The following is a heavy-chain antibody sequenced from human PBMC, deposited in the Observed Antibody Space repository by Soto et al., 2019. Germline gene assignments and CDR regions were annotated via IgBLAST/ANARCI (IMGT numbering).Heavy chain of an antibody. D-gene: IGHD2-2*01. CDR2: ISGNGGST. J-gene: IGHJ4*02. Sequence: EVQLLDSGGGLVQPGGSLRLSCAASGFTFRNYAMSWVRQAPGTGLEWVSTISGNGGSTYYADSVKGRFTISRDKSKNMLFLQINSLRDDDSAVYYCAKRPASISTFDYWGQGTPVTVSS. V-gene: IGHV3-23*01. CDR1: GFTFRNYA. CDR3: AKRPASISTFDY.